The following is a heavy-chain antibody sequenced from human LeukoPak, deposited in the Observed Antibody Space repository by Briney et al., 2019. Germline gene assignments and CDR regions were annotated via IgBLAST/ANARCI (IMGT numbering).Heavy chain of an antibody. D-gene: IGHD3-3*01. J-gene: IGHJ4*02. CDR2: ISSSSSYI. Sequence: GGSLRLSCAASGFTFSSYSMNWVRQAPGKGLEWVSSISSSSSYIYYADSVKGRFTISRDNAKNSLYLQMNSLRAEDTAVYYCARDRVKPRQYYDFWSGFDYWGQGTLVTVSS. V-gene: IGHV3-21*01. CDR1: GFTFSSYS. CDR3: ARDRVKPRQYYDFWSGFDY.